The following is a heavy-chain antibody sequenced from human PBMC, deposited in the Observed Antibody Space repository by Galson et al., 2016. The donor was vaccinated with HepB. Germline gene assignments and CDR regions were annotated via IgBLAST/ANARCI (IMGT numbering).Heavy chain of an antibody. D-gene: IGHD6-13*01. CDR1: GFTFSSYS. J-gene: IGHJ5*02. CDR3: ASLVTSNSWYGWFDP. CDR2: ISSSSSTI. Sequence: SLRLSCAASGFTFSSYSMNWVRQAPGKGLEWVSYISSSSSTIHYADSVKGRFTISRDNAKNSLSLQMNSLRAEDTAVYYCASLVTSNSWYGWFDPWGQGILVTVSS. V-gene: IGHV3-48*01.